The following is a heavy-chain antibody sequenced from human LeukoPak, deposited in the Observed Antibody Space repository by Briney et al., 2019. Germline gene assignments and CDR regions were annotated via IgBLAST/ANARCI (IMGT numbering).Heavy chain of an antibody. Sequence: AGGSLRLSCAASGFTFSSYWMNWVRQAPGKGLEWVANIKQDGSEKYCVDSVKGRFTISRDNAKNSQYLQMNSLRVEDTAVYYCARGSSGSYDYWGQGTLVTVSS. D-gene: IGHD6-19*01. V-gene: IGHV3-7*03. J-gene: IGHJ4*02. CDR1: GFTFSSYW. CDR2: IKQDGSEK. CDR3: ARGSSGSYDY.